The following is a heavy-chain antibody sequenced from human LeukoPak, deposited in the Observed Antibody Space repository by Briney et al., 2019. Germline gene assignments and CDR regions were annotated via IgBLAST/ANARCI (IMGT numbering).Heavy chain of an antibody. Sequence: PSETLSLTCTVSGGSISSYYGSWLRHPPGKGLEWIGYIDTSGSTNYNPSLTSRVTISVDTSKNQFSLKLTSVTAADTAVYYCARGGRIAVAHFDYWGQGTLVTVSS. CDR1: GGSISSYY. J-gene: IGHJ4*02. V-gene: IGHV4-59*01. CDR3: ARGGRIAVAHFDY. CDR2: IDTSGST. D-gene: IGHD6-19*01.